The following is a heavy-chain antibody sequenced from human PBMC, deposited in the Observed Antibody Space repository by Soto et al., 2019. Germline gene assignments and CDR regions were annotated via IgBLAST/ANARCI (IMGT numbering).Heavy chain of an antibody. D-gene: IGHD5-18*01. Sequence: QVQLLQSGAEVKKPGSSVKVSCKASGGTFSNYAITWVRQAPGQGLEWLGRIIPIFGSTNFAQKFQGRVTLTADESTTTVYMELSSLRSDDTAVYFCAKDGGKDGYFGNWFDPWGQGTLVTVPS. CDR2: IIPIFGST. CDR1: GGTFSNYA. J-gene: IGHJ5*02. CDR3: AKDGGKDGYFGNWFDP. V-gene: IGHV1-69*15.